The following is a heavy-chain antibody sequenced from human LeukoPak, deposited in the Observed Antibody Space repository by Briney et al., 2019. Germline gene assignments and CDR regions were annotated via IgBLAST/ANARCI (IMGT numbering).Heavy chain of an antibody. J-gene: IGHJ1*01. CDR3: ARASVVVITPEYFQH. CDR2: IKQDGSEK. V-gene: IGHV3-7*03. Sequence: GSLRLSCAASGFTFSSYWMSWVRQAPGKGLEWVANIKQDGSEKYYVDSVKGRFTISRDNAKNSLYLQMNSLRAEDTAVYYCARASVVVITPEYFQHWGQGTLVTVSS. D-gene: IGHD3-22*01. CDR1: GFTFSSYW.